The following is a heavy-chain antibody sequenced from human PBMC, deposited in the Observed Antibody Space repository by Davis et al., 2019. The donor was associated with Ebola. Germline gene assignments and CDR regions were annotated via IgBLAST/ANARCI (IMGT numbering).Heavy chain of an antibody. V-gene: IGHV1-3*04. CDR2: INIDNGDT. CDR1: GYTFTSYA. Sequence: AASVKVSCKASGYTFTSYAMHWVRQAPGQRLEWMGRINIDNGDTRYSQNFQGRVTITWDTSASTVYMELSSLRSEDTAVYYCTREASGDYWGWFDPWGQGTLVTVSS. D-gene: IGHD1-26*01. J-gene: IGHJ5*02. CDR3: TREASGDYWGWFDP.